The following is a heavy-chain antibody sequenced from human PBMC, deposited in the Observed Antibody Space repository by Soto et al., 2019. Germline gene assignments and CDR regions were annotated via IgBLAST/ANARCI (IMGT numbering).Heavy chain of an antibody. CDR1: GFMFETFY. CDR2: ISSDGRNK. D-gene: IGHD3-22*01. CDR3: ARASGIGVGTTSY. J-gene: IGHJ4*02. V-gene: IGHV3-30*04. Sequence: QVVVVESGGGVVQPGRSLTLSCAASGFMFETFYMHWVRQAPGKGLQWVAVISSDGRNKYYAESVKGRFSISRDNSKNTLYLQLNSLIPQDTAVYYCARASGIGVGTTSYWGQGTLVTVSS.